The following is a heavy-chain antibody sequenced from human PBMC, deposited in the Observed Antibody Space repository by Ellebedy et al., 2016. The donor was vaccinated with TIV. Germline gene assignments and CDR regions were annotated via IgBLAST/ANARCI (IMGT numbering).Heavy chain of an antibody. V-gene: IGHV3-48*02. CDR3: ATSTVARGSYSDY. J-gene: IGHJ4*02. D-gene: IGHD3-10*01. Sequence: GGPLRLSCAASGFTFSRYSMNWVRQAPGKGLEWVSYISSSSSTIYSADSVKGRFTISRDNAKNSLYLQMNSLRDEDTAVYYCATSTVARGSYSDYWGQGTLVTVSS. CDR1: GFTFSRYS. CDR2: ISSSSSTI.